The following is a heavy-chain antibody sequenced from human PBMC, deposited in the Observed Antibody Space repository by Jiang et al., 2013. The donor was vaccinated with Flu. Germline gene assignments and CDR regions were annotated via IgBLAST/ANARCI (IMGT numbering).Heavy chain of an antibody. CDR3: ARTYYDILTGYYFDAFDI. D-gene: IGHD3-9*01. CDR1: GYTFTSYG. V-gene: IGHV1-18*04. Sequence: KPGASVKVSCKASGYTFTSYGISWVRQAPGQGLEWMGWISAYNGNTNYAQKLQGRVTMTTDTSTSTAYMELRSLRSDDTAVYYCARTYYDILTGYYFDAFDIWGQGTMVTVSS. CDR2: ISAYNGNT. J-gene: IGHJ3*02.